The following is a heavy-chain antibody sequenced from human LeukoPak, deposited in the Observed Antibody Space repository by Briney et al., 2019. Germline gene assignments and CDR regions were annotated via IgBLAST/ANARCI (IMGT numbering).Heavy chain of an antibody. V-gene: IGHV4-39*01. J-gene: IGHJ5*02. Sequence: SETLSLTCTVSGGSISSSSYYWGWIRQPPGKGLEWIGSIYYSGGTYYNPSLKSRVTISVDTSKNQFALKLSSVDAADTAVYYCARHDGSSSWYPNWFDPWGQGTLVTVSS. CDR3: ARHDGSSSWYPNWFDP. CDR2: IYYSGGT. D-gene: IGHD6-13*01. CDR1: GGSISSSSYY.